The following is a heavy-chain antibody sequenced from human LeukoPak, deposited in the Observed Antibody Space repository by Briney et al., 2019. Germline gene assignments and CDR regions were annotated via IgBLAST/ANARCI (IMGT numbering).Heavy chain of an antibody. CDR3: ARGRTTYYDILTGYYPFDY. V-gene: IGHV4-34*01. D-gene: IGHD3-9*01. CDR1: GGSFSGYY. Sequence: SETLSLTCAVYGGSFSGYYWSWIRQPPGKGLEWIGEINHSGSTNYNPSLKSRVTISVDTSKNQFSLKLSSVTAADTAVYYCARGRTTYYDILTGYYPFDYWGQGTLVTVSS. CDR2: INHSGST. J-gene: IGHJ4*02.